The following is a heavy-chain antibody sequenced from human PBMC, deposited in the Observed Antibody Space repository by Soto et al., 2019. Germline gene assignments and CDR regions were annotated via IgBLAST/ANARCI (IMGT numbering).Heavy chain of an antibody. J-gene: IGHJ6*02. CDR1: GYTFTSYA. V-gene: IGHV1-3*01. Sequence: ASVKVSCKASGYTFTSYAMHWVRQAPGQRLEWMGWINAGNGNTKYSQKFKGRVTITRDTSASTAYMELSSLRSEDTAVYYFARELRFWSGYYTGGDYYGMDVWGQGTTVTVSS. CDR3: ARELRFWSGYYTGGDYYGMDV. CDR2: INAGNGNT. D-gene: IGHD3-3*01.